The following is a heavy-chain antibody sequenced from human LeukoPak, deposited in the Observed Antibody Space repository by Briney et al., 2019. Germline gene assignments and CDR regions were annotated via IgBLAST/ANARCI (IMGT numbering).Heavy chain of an antibody. J-gene: IGHJ6*03. D-gene: IGHD2-2*01. CDR3: ARASSTSRRGYYYYYMDV. Sequence: SETLSLTCTVSGGSVSSYYWSWIRQPAGKGLEWIGRIYTSGSTNYNPSLKSRVTMSVDTSKNQFSLKLSSVTAADTAVYYCARASSTSRRGYYYYYMDVWGKGTTVTVSS. V-gene: IGHV4-4*07. CDR1: GGSVSSYY. CDR2: IYTSGST.